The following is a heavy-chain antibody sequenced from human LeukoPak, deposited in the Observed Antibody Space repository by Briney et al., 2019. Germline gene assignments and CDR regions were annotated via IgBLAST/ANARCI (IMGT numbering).Heavy chain of an antibody. CDR2: IYHSGST. V-gene: IGHV4-34*01. J-gene: IGHJ5*02. CDR3: ARDAVVVVAAAGAGWFDP. D-gene: IGHD2-15*01. CDR1: GGSFSGYY. Sequence: SETLSLTCAVYGGSFSGYYWSWIRQPPGKGLEWIGEIYHSGSTNYNPSLKSRVTISVDKSKNQFSLKLSSVTAADTAVYYCARDAVVVVAAAGAGWFDPWGQGTLVTVSS.